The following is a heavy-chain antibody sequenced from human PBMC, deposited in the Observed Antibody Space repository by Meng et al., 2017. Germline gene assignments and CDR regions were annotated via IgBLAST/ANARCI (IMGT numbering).Heavy chain of an antibody. CDR1: GFTFSSYA. Sequence: GGSLRLSCAASGFTFSSYAMHWVRQAPGKGLEWVAVISYDGSNKYYAASVKGRFTISRDNSKNTLYLQMNSLRAEDTAVYYCARDLRRMVRGVTGFDPWGQGTLVTVSS. V-gene: IGHV3-30*01. D-gene: IGHD3-10*01. CDR2: ISYDGSNK. CDR3: ARDLRRMVRGVTGFDP. J-gene: IGHJ5*02.